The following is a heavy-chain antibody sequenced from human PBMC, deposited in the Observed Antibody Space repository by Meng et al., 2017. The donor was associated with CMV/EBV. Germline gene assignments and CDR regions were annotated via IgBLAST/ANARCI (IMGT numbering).Heavy chain of an antibody. CDR3: ARQYSSSYYSDY. CDR1: GGSLSGYY. D-gene: IGHD6-6*01. CDR2: IRHGGDIT. V-gene: IGHV4-34*01. Sequence: ESLKISCGIYGGSLSGYYWSWIRQTPGKGLEWIGEIRHGGDITNYNPSLKSRVTISIDTSKKQFSLKLSAVTAADTAVYYCARQYSSSYYSDYWGQGTLVTVSS. J-gene: IGHJ4*02.